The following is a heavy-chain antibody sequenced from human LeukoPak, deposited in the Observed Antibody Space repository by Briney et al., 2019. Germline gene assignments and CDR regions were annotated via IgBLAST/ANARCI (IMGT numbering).Heavy chain of an antibody. CDR1: GGSISSSNW. J-gene: IGHJ5*02. Sequence: PSETLSLTCAVSGGSISSSNWWSWVRQPPGKGLEWIGEIYHSGSTNYNPSLKSRVTISVDKSKNQFSLKLSSVTAADTAVYYCARDLSGSGYGFDPWGQGTLVTVSS. CDR3: ARDLSGSGYGFDP. CDR2: IYHSGST. D-gene: IGHD3-22*01. V-gene: IGHV4-4*02.